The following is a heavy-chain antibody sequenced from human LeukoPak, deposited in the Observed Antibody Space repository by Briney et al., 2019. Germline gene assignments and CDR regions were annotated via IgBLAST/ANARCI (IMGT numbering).Heavy chain of an antibody. CDR3: AKELAAADNPAFDY. V-gene: IGHV3-23*01. CDR1: GFTFSSYS. J-gene: IGHJ4*02. D-gene: IGHD6-13*01. Sequence: PGGSLRLSCAASGFTFSSYSMNWVRQAPGKGLEWVSGVSGRGTFYAESVRGRFTISRDNSKNMLFLQMNSLRGDDTAVYYCAKELAAADNPAFDYWGQGVLVTVSS. CDR2: VSGRGT.